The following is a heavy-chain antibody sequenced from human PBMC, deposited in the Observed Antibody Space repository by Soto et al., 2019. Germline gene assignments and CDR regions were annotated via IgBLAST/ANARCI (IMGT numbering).Heavy chain of an antibody. J-gene: IGHJ4*02. CDR1: SGSFSGYY. CDR3: ARAPKVIVSSQTRPDF. CDR2: ISQSGNT. D-gene: IGHD6-6*01. V-gene: IGHV4-34*01. Sequence: QVQLHQWGAGLLKPSETLSLACSIYSGSFSGYYWSWIRQPPGKGLERIGEISQSGNTNYSPSLTSRGSISIDTSQKQFSLTRASVSAADTAVYYCARAPKVIVSSQTRPDFWGQGTLVTVSS.